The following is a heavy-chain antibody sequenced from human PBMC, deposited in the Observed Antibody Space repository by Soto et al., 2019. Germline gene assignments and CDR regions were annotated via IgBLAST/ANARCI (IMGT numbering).Heavy chain of an antibody. J-gene: IGHJ4*02. Sequence: QVHLQESGPGLVKPSETLSLFCNVSGGSMSNNYWSWIRQAPGKGLEWIGYVFYTGSTNYNPSLKSRVTISVDTAKKYFPLRLSSVTAADTAVYYCARSLTVTRFDQWGQGTRVIVS. CDR3: ARSLTVTRFDQ. V-gene: IGHV4-59*01. CDR2: VFYTGST. CDR1: GGSMSNNY. D-gene: IGHD4-17*01.